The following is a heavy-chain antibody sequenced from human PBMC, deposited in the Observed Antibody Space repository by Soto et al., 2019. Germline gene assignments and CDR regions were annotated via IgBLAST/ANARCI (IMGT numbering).Heavy chain of an antibody. CDR3: ARQYYDYV. J-gene: IGHJ6*02. V-gene: IGHV3-48*02. CDR1: GWTFGTYS. D-gene: IGHD3-3*01. CDR2: INSDSDNI. Sequence: GGSLRLSCAASGWTFGTYSMNWVRQAPGKGLEWIAYINSDSDNIMYADSVKGRFTISRDNAKNSLFLQMNSLTDEDTAVYYCARQYYDYVWGQGTTVTVSS.